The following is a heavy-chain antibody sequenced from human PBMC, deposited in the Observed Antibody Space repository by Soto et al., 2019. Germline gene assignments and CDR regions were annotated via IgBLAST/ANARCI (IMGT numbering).Heavy chain of an antibody. CDR3: ARENGDYDILTDYYPYYYYGMDV. V-gene: IGHV1-46*01. J-gene: IGHJ6*02. Sequence: QVQLEQSGAEVKKPGASVKVSCKASGYTFTGYYVHWVRQAPGQGLEWLGIINPSGGRTSYAQTLPGRSHVTRDTSTSTVYMQLSSLRSEDTAVYYCARENGDYDILTDYYPYYYYGMDVWGQGTTVTVSS. CDR2: INPSGGRT. CDR1: GYTFTGYY. D-gene: IGHD3-9*01.